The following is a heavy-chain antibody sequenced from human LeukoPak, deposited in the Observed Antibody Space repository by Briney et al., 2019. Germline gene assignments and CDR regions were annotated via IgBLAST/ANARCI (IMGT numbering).Heavy chain of an antibody. J-gene: IGHJ4*02. D-gene: IGHD2-2*01. V-gene: IGHV4-39*01. CDR2: IYYSGST. CDR1: GGSISSSSYY. CDR3: ARHYAPRLPFDY. Sequence: SETLSLTCTVSGGSISSSSYYWGWIRQSPGKGLEWIGSIYYSGSTYYNPSLKSRVTISVDTSKNQFSLKLSSVTAADTAVYYCARHYAPRLPFDYWGQGTLVTVSS.